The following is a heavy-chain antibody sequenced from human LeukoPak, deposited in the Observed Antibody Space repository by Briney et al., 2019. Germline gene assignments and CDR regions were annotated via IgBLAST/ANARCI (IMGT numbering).Heavy chain of an antibody. V-gene: IGHV4-30-4*01. Sequence: SETLSLTCTVSGGSISSGDYYWSWIRQPPGKGLEWIGYIYYSGSTYYNPSLKSRVTISVDTSKNQFSLKLSSVTAADTAVYYCASHWSGYRIDYWGQGTLVAVSS. CDR1: GGSISSGDYY. CDR2: IYYSGST. CDR3: ASHWSGYRIDY. J-gene: IGHJ4*02. D-gene: IGHD3-3*01.